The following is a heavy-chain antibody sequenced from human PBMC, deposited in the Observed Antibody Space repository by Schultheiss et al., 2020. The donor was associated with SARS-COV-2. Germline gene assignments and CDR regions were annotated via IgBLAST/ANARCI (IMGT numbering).Heavy chain of an antibody. CDR3: ARASYYYDSSGYNNWFDP. CDR2: INHSGST. V-gene: IGHV4-34*09. CDR1: GGSFSGYY. Sequence: LRLSCAVYGGSFSGYYWSWIRQPPGKGLEWIGEINHSGSTNYNPSLKSRVTISVDTSKNQFSLKLSSVTAADTAVYYCARASYYYDSSGYNNWFDPWGQGTLVTVSS. D-gene: IGHD3-22*01. J-gene: IGHJ5*02.